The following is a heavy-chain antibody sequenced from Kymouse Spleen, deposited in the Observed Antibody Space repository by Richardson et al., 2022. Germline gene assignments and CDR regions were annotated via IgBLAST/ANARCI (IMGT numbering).Heavy chain of an antibody. CDR2: INHSGST. CDR3: ARQVAGPGYGMDV. J-gene: IGHJ6*02. Sequence: QVQLQQWGAGLLKPSETLSLTCAVYGGSFSGYYWSWIRQPPGKGLEWIGEINHSGSTNYNPSLKSRVTISVDTSKNQFSLKLSSVTAADTAVYYCARQVAGPGYGMDVWGQGTTVTVSS. V-gene: IGHV4-34*01. CDR1: GGSFSGYY. D-gene: IGHD6-19*01.